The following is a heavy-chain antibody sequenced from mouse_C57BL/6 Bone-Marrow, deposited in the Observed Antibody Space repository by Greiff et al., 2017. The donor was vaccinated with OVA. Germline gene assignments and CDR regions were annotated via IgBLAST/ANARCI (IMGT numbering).Heavy chain of an antibody. CDR2: ISGGGGNT. D-gene: IGHD2-10*01. J-gene: IGHJ3*01. CDR1: GFTFSSYT. Sequence: EVKLVESGGGLVKPGGSLKLSCAASGFTFSSYTMSWVRQTPEKRLEWVATISGGGGNTYYPDSVKGRFTISRDNAKNTLYLQMSSLMSEDTALYYCASYPTPFAYWGQGTLVTVSA. CDR3: ASYPTPFAY. V-gene: IGHV5-9*01.